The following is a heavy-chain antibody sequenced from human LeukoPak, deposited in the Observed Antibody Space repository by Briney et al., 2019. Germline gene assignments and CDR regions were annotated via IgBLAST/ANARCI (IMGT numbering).Heavy chain of an antibody. CDR1: GYTFTSYY. D-gene: IGHD5-24*01. CDR3: ARERETEMAQAPDSFDI. Sequence: ASVKVSCKAYGYTFTSYYMHWVRQAPGQRLEWMGIINPSGGSTSYAQKLQGRVTMTRDTSTSTVYMELSSLRSEDTAVYYCARERETEMAQAPDSFDIRGQGTMVTVSS. J-gene: IGHJ3*02. CDR2: INPSGGST. V-gene: IGHV1-46*04.